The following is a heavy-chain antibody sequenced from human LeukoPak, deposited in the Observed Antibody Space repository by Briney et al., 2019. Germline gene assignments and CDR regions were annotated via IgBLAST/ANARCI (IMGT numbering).Heavy chain of an antibody. CDR1: GYTFTGYY. V-gene: IGHV1-69*05. J-gene: IGHJ4*02. D-gene: IGHD3-22*01. CDR3: ARGTIYDSSGYLDY. Sequence: ASVKVSCKASGYTFTGYYMHWVRQAPGQGLEWMGGIIPIFGTANYAQKFQGRVTITTDESTSTAYMELSSLRSEDTAVYYCARGTIYDSSGYLDYWGQGTLVTVSS. CDR2: IIPIFGTA.